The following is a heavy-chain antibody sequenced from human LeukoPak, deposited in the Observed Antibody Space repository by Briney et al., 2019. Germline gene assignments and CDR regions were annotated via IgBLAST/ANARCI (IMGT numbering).Heavy chain of an antibody. CDR3: VSFYETY. J-gene: IGHJ4*02. D-gene: IGHD2/OR15-2a*01. Sequence: GGSLRLSCAASGFTFSSYWMSWVRQAPGKGLEWVANIKQDGSEKYHVDSVKGRFTISKDNAKNTVYLQMNSLRAEDTAVYYCVSFYETYWGRGTLVTVSS. V-gene: IGHV3-7*01. CDR1: GFTFSSYW. CDR2: IKQDGSEK.